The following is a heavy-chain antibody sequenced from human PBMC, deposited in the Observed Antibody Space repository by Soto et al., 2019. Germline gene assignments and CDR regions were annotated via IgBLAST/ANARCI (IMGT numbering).Heavy chain of an antibody. Sequence: GGSLRLSCAASGFTFSSYWVSWVRQAPGKGLEWVANIKQDGSGKYYVDSVKGRFTISRDNAKNSLYLQMNSLRAEDTAVYYCARVLYSGYDFGPEYYYYGMDVWGQGTTVTVSS. D-gene: IGHD5-12*01. CDR1: GFTFSSYW. J-gene: IGHJ6*02. CDR3: ARVLYSGYDFGPEYYYYGMDV. V-gene: IGHV3-7*05. CDR2: IKQDGSGK.